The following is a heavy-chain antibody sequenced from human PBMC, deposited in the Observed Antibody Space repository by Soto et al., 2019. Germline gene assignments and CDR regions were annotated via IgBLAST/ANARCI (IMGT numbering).Heavy chain of an antibody. D-gene: IGHD3-22*01. Sequence: GGSLRLSCAASGFTFSNAWMNWVGQAPGKGLEWVGRIKSKTDGGTTDYAAPVKGRFTISRDDSKNTLYLQMNSLKTEDTAVYYCTTDLYYYDSSGYSEGDYWGQGTLVTVSS. V-gene: IGHV3-15*07. CDR3: TTDLYYYDSSGYSEGDY. CDR2: IKSKTDGGTT. CDR1: GFTFSNAW. J-gene: IGHJ4*02.